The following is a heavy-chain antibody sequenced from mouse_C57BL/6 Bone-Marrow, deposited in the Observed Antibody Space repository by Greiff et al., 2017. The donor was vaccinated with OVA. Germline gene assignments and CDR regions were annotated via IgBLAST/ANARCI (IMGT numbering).Heavy chain of an antibody. V-gene: IGHV5-6*01. CDR3: ARQGGYYYAVDY. CDR1: GFTFSSYG. J-gene: IGHJ4*01. D-gene: IGHD2-2*01. CDR2: ISSGGSYT. Sequence: EVMLVESGGDLVKPGGSLKLSCAASGFTFSSYGMSWVRQTPDKRLEWVATISSGGSYTYYPDSVKGRFTISRDNAKNTLYLQMSSLKSEDTAMYYCARQGGYYYAVDYWGQGTSVTVSS.